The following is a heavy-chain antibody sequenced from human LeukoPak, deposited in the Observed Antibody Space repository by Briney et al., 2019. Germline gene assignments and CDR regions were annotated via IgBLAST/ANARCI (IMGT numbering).Heavy chain of an antibody. CDR1: GFTFSRYW. V-gene: IGHV3-74*01. D-gene: IGHD3-22*01. J-gene: IGHJ1*01. CDR3: ARAPSEVGGYYPEYFRH. CDR2: IKSDGKT. Sequence: TGGSLRLSCEASGFTFSRYWMHWVRQAPGKGLVWVSRIKSDGKTNYADSVKGRFTISGDNAKNTVSLQMDSLRAEDTGVYYCARAPSEVGGYYPEYFRHWGQGTLVTVSS.